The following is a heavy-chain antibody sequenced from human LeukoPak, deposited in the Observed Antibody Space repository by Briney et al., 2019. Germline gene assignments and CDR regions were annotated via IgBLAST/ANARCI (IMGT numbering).Heavy chain of an antibody. D-gene: IGHD1-26*01. V-gene: IGHV4-34*01. CDR2: INHSGST. Sequence: SETLSLTCAVYGGSFSGYYWSWIRQPPRKGLEWIGEINHSGSTNYNPSLKSRVTISVDTSKNQFSLKLSSVTAADTAVYYCARGGRTIPVYYFDYWGQGTLVTVSS. CDR3: ARGGRTIPVYYFDY. J-gene: IGHJ4*02. CDR1: GGSFSGYY.